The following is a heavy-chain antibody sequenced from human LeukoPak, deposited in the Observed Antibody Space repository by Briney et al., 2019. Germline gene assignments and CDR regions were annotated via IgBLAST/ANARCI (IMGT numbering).Heavy chain of an antibody. CDR3: AGGGVTGDWFDP. CDR1: GYTFTSYD. Sequence: ASVKVSCKASGYTFTSYDINWVRQATGQGLEWMGWMNPNSGNTGYAQKFQGRVTITRNTSISTAYMELSSLRSEDTAVYYCAGGGVTGDWFDPWGQGTLVTVFS. D-gene: IGHD2-21*01. J-gene: IGHJ5*02. V-gene: IGHV1-8*03. CDR2: MNPNSGNT.